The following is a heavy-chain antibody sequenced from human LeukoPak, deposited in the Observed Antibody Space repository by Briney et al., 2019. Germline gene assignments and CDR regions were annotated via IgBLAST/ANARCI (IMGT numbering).Heavy chain of an antibody. D-gene: IGHD3/OR15-3a*01. CDR2: IKSKTDGGTT. V-gene: IGHV3-15*01. Sequence: SGGSLRLSCAASGFTFSAAWMAWVRQAPGKGLEWVGRIKSKTDGGTTDYAAPVKGRFTISRDDSKNTLYLQMNSLKTEDTAVYYCTTHEPPSAWDWGDYWGQGTLVTVSS. CDR3: TTHEPPSAWDWGDY. J-gene: IGHJ4*02. CDR1: GFTFSAAW.